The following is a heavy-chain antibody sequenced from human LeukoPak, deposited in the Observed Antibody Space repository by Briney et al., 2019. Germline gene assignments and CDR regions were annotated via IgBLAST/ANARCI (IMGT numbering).Heavy chain of an antibody. Sequence: GGSLRLSCAASGFSFSDFSMSWIRQTPGRGLEWISYISSSGGSTYYADSVKGRFTISRDNSKNTLYLQMNSLRAEDTAVYYCAKIGDSSGYPYFDYWGQGTLVTVSS. CDR2: ISSSGGST. V-gene: IGHV3-23*01. CDR3: AKIGDSSGYPYFDY. CDR1: GFSFSDFS. J-gene: IGHJ4*02. D-gene: IGHD3-22*01.